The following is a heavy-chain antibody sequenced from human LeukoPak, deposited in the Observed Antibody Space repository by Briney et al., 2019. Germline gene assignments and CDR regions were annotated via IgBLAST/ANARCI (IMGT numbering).Heavy chain of an antibody. Sequence: GGSLRLSCAASGFTFSSYAMHWVRQAPGQRLEWMGWINAGNGNTKYSQKFQGRVTITRDTSASTAYMELSSLRSDDTAVYYCARDSWEITFGGVRYFDYWGQGTLVTVSS. V-gene: IGHV1-3*01. CDR3: ARDSWEITFGGVRYFDY. J-gene: IGHJ4*02. D-gene: IGHD3-16*01. CDR1: GFTFSSYA. CDR2: INAGNGNT.